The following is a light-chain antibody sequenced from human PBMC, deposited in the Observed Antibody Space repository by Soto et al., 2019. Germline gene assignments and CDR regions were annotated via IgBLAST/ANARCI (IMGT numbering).Light chain of an antibody. J-gene: IGKJ2*01. CDR1: QSVSRN. CDR2: DAS. Sequence: EIVMTQSPATLSVSPGERATLSCRASQSVSRNLAWYQQKPGQPPRLLIYDASTRATGVPARFGGSGSGTEVTLTISGLQSEDFAVDYCQQYGDWPPDTFGQGTKVEI. V-gene: IGKV3-15*01. CDR3: QQYGDWPPDT.